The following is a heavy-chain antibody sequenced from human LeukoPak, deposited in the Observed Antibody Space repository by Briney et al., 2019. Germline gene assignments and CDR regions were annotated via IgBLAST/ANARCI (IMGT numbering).Heavy chain of an antibody. CDR3: ARVVYYGSGSYYFFDY. J-gene: IGHJ4*02. CDR2: IYYSGST. D-gene: IGHD3-10*01. CDR1: GGSISSCY. Sequence: PSETLSLTCTVSGGSISSCYWSWIRQRPGKGLEWIGYIYYSGSTNYNPSLKSRVTISVDTSKNQFSLKLSSVTAADTAVYYCARVVYYGSGSYYFFDYWGQGTLVTVS. V-gene: IGHV4-59*01.